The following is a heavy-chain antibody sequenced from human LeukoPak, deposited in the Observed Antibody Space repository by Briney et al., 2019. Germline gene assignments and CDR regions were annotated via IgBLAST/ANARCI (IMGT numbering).Heavy chain of an antibody. CDR3: ARVQGSSSWYEGYFDY. CDR1: GGSISSYY. D-gene: IGHD6-13*01. J-gene: IGHJ4*02. Sequence: PSETLSLTCTVSGGSISSYYWSWIRQPPGKGLEWIGYIYYSGSTNYNPSLKSRVTISVDTSKNQFSLKLSSVTAADTAVYYCARVQGSSSWYEGYFDYWGQGTLVTVSS. CDR2: IYYSGST. V-gene: IGHV4-59*12.